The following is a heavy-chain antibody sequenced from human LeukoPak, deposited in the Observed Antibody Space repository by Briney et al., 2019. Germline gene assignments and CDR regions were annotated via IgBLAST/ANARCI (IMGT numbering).Heavy chain of an antibody. CDR3: ARARRDGYKLHAFDI. CDR1: GCTFSSYA. CDR2: IIPIVGTA. J-gene: IGHJ3*02. Sequence: GGSLRLTCAASGCTFSSYAMSWIRQAPGQGLEWMGRIIPIVGTANYAQKFQGRVTITTDESTSTAYMELSSLRSEDTAVYYCARARRDGYKLHAFDIWGQGTMVTVSS. V-gene: IGHV1-69*05. D-gene: IGHD5-24*01.